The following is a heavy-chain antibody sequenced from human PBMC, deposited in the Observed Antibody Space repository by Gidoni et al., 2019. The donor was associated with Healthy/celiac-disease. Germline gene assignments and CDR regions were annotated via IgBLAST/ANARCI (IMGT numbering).Heavy chain of an antibody. J-gene: IGHJ3*02. CDR1: GLTFNDYA. CDR3: AKDIWPKSSGSYRAAFDI. V-gene: IGHV3-9*01. Sequence: DVQMVESGGGLVPPVRSLRRFCAGSGLTFNDYAMHCVRQAAGKGLEWVSGIWWNRGSIGFADSVKGRFTISRDKAKNSLYRQMNSLRAEDTALFYCAKDIWPKSSGSYRAAFDIWGQGTMVPVSS. CDR2: IWWNRGSI. D-gene: IGHD2-15*01.